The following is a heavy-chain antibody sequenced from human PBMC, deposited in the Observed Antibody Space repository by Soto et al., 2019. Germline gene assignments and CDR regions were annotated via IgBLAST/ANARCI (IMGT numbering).Heavy chain of an antibody. Sequence: ASVKVSCKASGYTFTSYTIHWVRQAPGQRLEWMGWVNAGNGNTKFSQKFQGRVTSTRDTSASTAYMELSSLGSEDTAVYYCARLVEYYYGMDVWGQGTTVTVSS. CDR3: ARLVEYYYGMDV. J-gene: IGHJ6*02. CDR2: VNAGNGNT. V-gene: IGHV1-3*01. CDR1: GYTFTSYT.